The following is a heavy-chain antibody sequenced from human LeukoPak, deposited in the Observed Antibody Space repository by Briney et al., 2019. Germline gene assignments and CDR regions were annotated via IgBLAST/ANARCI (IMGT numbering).Heavy chain of an antibody. CDR2: IIPILGIA. CDR3: ASDSALAIAYCGGDCYSGFDY. V-gene: IGHV1-69*04. J-gene: IGHJ4*02. CDR1: GGTFSSYA. Sequence: SLKLSCKASGGTFSSYAISWVRQAPGQGLEWMGRIIPILGIANYAQKLQGRVTITADKSTSTAYMELRRLRSEDTGVYYCASDSALAIAYCGGDCYSGFDYWGQGTLVTVSS. D-gene: IGHD2-21*02.